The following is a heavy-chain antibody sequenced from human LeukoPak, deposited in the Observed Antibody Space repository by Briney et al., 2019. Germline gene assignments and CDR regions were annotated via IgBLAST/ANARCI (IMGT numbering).Heavy chain of an antibody. Sequence: VASVKVSCKASGYGFTSHYMHWVRQAPGQGLEWLGLINPSGSSTLYAQKFQGRVTMTRDMSTTTDYMELRSLRSDDTAVYYCARGLEWLTRRHTWFDPWGQGTLVTVSS. D-gene: IGHD3-3*01. CDR2: INPSGSST. J-gene: IGHJ5*02. CDR3: ARGLEWLTRRHTWFDP. V-gene: IGHV1-46*01. CDR1: GYGFTSHY.